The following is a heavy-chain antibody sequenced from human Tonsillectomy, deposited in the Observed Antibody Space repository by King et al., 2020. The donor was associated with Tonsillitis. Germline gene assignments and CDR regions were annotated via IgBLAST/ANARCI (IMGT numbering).Heavy chain of an antibody. CDR2: IYYDGSNK. V-gene: IGHV3-30*02. CDR3: AKGIAGKGATMGY. Sequence: HVQLVESGGGVVQPGGSLRLSCAASGFTFSHFGMHWVRQAPGKGLEPVAFIYYDGSNKYYTDSVKGRFSISRDNSKKTLYLQMSSLRAEDTALYFCAKGIAGKGATMGYWGQGTLVTVSS. D-gene: IGHD1-26*01. J-gene: IGHJ4*02. CDR1: GFTFSHFG.